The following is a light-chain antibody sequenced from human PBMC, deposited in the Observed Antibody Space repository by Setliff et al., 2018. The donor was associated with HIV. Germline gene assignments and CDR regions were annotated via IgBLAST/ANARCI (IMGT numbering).Light chain of an antibody. CDR2: EVS. Sequence: QSALTQPASVSGSPGRSITISCTGTSSDVGSYNLVSWYQQHPGKAPKLMIYEVSKRPSGVSNRFSGSKSGNTASLTISGLQAEDEADYYCCSYAGSSAYVFGTGTKV. CDR1: SSDVGSYNL. J-gene: IGLJ1*01. CDR3: CSYAGSSAYV. V-gene: IGLV2-23*02.